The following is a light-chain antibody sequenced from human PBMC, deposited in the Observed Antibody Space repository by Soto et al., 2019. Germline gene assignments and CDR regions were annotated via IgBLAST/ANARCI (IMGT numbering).Light chain of an antibody. CDR3: QQYGSSPPWT. J-gene: IGKJ1*01. CDR2: DAS. Sequence: EIVLTQSPGTLSLSPGERATLSCRASQSVSSSYLAWYQQKPGQAPRLLIYDASSRATGIPDRFSGSGSGTDCTLTISRLEPEYFAVYYCQQYGSSPPWTFGQGTKVEIK. V-gene: IGKV3-20*01. CDR1: QSVSSSY.